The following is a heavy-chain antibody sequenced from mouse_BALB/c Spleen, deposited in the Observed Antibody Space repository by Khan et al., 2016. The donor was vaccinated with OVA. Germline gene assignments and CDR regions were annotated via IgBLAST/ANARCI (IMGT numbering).Heavy chain of an antibody. V-gene: IGHV5-4*02. CDR3: ARAGYGGFAY. D-gene: IGHD1-1*02. J-gene: IGHJ3*01. Sequence: EVELVESGGGLVKPGGSLKLSCAASGFTFSDYYMYWVRQTPEKRLEWVATISDGGSYTYYPDSVKGRFTSSRDNAKNNLYLQMSSLKSEDTAMYYCARAGYGGFAYWGQGTLVTVSA. CDR2: ISDGGSYT. CDR1: GFTFSDYY.